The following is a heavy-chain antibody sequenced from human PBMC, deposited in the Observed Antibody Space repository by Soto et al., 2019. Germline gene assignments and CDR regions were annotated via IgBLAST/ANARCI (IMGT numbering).Heavy chain of an antibody. J-gene: IGHJ6*03. CDR3: ARGDCVGGTCYSLAGSFYYYMDV. D-gene: IGHD2-15*01. CDR1: GFTFSNYW. V-gene: IGHV3-74*02. CDR2: INSDGSVS. Sequence: EVQLVESGGGLVQPGGSLRLSCAASGFTFSNYWMYWVRQAPGKALEWVSRINSDGSVSSHADSVRGRLTISRDNVKNTLYLHMDSLRAEDTAVYFCARGDCVGGTCYSLAGSFYYYMDVWGKGTTVTVFS.